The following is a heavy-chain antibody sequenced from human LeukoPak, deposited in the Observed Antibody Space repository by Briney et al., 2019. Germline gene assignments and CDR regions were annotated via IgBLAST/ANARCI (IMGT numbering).Heavy chain of an antibody. V-gene: IGHV4-61*02. Sequence: SKTLSLTCTVSGGSINSDSYYWSWIRQPAGKGLEWIGRIYTSGSTNYNPSLKSRVTISVDTSKNQFSLKLSSVTAADTAVYYCARSYLWELLGVAFDLWGQGTMVTVSS. J-gene: IGHJ3*01. CDR2: IYTSGST. D-gene: IGHD1-26*01. CDR1: GGSINSDSYY. CDR3: ARSYLWELLGVAFDL.